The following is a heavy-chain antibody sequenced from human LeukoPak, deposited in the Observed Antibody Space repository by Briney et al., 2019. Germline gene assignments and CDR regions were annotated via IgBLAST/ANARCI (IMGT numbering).Heavy chain of an antibody. V-gene: IGHV3-11*04. J-gene: IGHJ4*02. CDR3: ARAGGRVRTYFDY. D-gene: IGHD3-10*01. Sequence: LSLTCTVSGYSISSGYYWGWIRQPPGKGLEWVSYISSSGSTIYYADSVKGRFTISRDNAKNSLYLQMNSLRAEDTAVYYCARAGGRVRTYFDYWGQGTLVTVSS. CDR1: GYSISSGYY. CDR2: ISSSGSTI.